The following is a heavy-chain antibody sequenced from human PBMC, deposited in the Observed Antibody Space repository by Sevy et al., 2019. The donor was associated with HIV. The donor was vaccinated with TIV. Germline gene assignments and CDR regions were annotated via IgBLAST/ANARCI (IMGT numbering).Heavy chain of an antibody. CDR2: TSYDGSHK. V-gene: IGHV3-30*04. CDR3: ARGENNDEFFQY. CDR1: GFIFSNFA. Sequence: GGSLRLSCAASGFIFSNFAMHWVRQAPGKGLEWVAVTSYDGSHKYYAYSVKGRFTVSGDNSRNILSLEMNSLRRDDTAVYYCARGENNDEFFQYWGQGTLVTVSS. D-gene: IGHD1-26*01. J-gene: IGHJ1*01.